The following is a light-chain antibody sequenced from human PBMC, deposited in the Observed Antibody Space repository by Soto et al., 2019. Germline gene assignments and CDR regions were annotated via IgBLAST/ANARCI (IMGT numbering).Light chain of an antibody. V-gene: IGLV2-14*01. J-gene: IGLJ3*02. CDR2: EVS. CDR1: SSDVGAYDY. CDR3: SSYTSRSTRV. Sequence: QSALTQPASVSGSPGQSITISCTGTSSDVGAYDYVSWYQQHPGKAPKLIIYEVSNRPSGISNRFSGSKSANTASLTISGLQDEDEADYYCSSYTSRSTRVFGGGTKLTVL.